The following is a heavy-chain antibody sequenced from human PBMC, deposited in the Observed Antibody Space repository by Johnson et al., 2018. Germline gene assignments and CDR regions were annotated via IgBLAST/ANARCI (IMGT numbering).Heavy chain of an antibody. Sequence: VQLVEAGGGVVQPGRSLRLSCAASGFTFDDYAMHWVRQAPGKGLEWVSGISWNRGSIGYADSVTGRFTISRDNAKNSLYLQMNSLRAEETALYYCAKGLHIVVVTATSGAFDIWGQGTMVTVSS. V-gene: IGHV3-9*01. D-gene: IGHD2-21*02. J-gene: IGHJ3*02. CDR2: ISWNRGSI. CDR1: GFTFDDYA. CDR3: AKGLHIVVVTATSGAFDI.